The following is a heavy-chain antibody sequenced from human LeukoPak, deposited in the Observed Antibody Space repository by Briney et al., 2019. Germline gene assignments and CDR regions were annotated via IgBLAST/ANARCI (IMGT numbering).Heavy chain of an antibody. CDR3: ARATDSSYDTVHLDY. Sequence: SQTLSLTCTVPGGSVNSDDYYWSWIRQPPGKGLEWIGYVYDSGTTYYNPSLKSRITISLDTSKNQISLNLNSVTAADTAVYYCARATDSSYDTVHLDYWGQGTLVTVSS. CDR2: VYDSGTT. D-gene: IGHD2-2*01. V-gene: IGHV4-30-4*01. CDR1: GGSVNSDDYY. J-gene: IGHJ4*02.